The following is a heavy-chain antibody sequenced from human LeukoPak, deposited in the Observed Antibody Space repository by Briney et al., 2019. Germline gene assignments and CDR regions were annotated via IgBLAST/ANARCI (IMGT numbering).Heavy chain of an antibody. CDR3: ARFRLSEAFDI. J-gene: IGHJ3*02. V-gene: IGHV4-38-2*02. CDR1: GYSISSGYY. Sequence: SETLSLTYTLSGYSISSGYYWGWIRQPPGKGLEWIGTIYHSGSTYYNPSLKSRVTISVDTSKNQFSLKLSSVTAADTAVYYCARFRLSEAFDIWGQGTMVTVSS. CDR2: IYHSGST. D-gene: IGHD1-14*01.